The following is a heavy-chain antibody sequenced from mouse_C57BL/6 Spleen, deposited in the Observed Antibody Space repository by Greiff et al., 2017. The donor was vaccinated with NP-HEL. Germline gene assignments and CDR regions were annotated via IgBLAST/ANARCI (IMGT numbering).Heavy chain of an antibody. Sequence: QVQLQQSGAELVKPGASVKMSCKASGYTFTTYPIEWMKQNHGKSLEWIGNFHPYNDDTKYNEKFKGKATLTVEKSSSTVYLELSRLTSDDSAVYYGARNYYGSGGRYYAMDYWGQGTSVTVSS. CDR1: GYTFTTYP. CDR3: ARNYYGSGGRYYAMDY. J-gene: IGHJ4*01. D-gene: IGHD1-1*01. V-gene: IGHV1-47*01. CDR2: FHPYNDDT.